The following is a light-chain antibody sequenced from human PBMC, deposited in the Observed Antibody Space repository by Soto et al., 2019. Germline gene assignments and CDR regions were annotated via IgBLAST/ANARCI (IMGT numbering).Light chain of an antibody. J-gene: IGKJ4*01. CDR3: MQALPTLT. CDR2: LGS. CDR1: QSLLHSNGYNY. Sequence: DIVMTQSPLSLPVTPGEPASISCRSSQSLLHSNGYNYLDWYLQKPGQSTQLLIYLGSNRASGVPDRFSGSGSGTDFTLKISRVEAEDVGVYYCMQALPTLTFGGGTKVEIK. V-gene: IGKV2-28*01.